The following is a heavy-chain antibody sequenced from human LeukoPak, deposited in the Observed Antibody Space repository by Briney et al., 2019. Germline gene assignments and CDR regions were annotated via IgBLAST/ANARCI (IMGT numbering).Heavy chain of an antibody. Sequence: PGGSLRLSCAASGFTFSSYAMTWVRQAPGKGLEWVSHISGSGGTTYYADSVKGRFTISRDNPKNTLYLQMNSLRVEDTDVYYCAKCSQDGHKGCYLDCWGQGMLVTVSS. CDR1: GFTFSSYA. V-gene: IGHV3-23*01. D-gene: IGHD5-24*01. J-gene: IGHJ4*02. CDR2: ISGSGGTT. CDR3: AKCSQDGHKGCYLDC.